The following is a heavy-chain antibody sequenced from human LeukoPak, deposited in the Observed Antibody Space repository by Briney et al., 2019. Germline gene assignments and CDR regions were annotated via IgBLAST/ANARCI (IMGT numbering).Heavy chain of an antibody. J-gene: IGHJ4*02. CDR2: IYGGGST. Sequence: GGSLRLSCAASGFTVSSKYMSWVRQAPGKGLEWVSVIYGGGSTYYADSVKGRFTISRDNSKNTLYLQMNSLRAEDTAVYYCARAPNVEYYFDSWGQGTLVTVSS. V-gene: IGHV3-53*01. D-gene: IGHD3-3*01. CDR3: ARAPNVEYYFDS. CDR1: GFTVSSKY.